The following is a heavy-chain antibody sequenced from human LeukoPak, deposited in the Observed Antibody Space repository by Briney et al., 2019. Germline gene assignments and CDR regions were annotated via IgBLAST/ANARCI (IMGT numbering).Heavy chain of an antibody. Sequence: GGSLRLSCVASGFTFARNVMSWVRQAPGKGLEWVSSISAPGGSTYYADSVKGRFTISRDNSENTLSLQMNSLRAGDTAVYYCAKGGGRAPITGDYFDSWGQGTLVTVSS. CDR2: ISAPGGST. CDR1: GFTFARNV. D-gene: IGHD3-10*01. V-gene: IGHV3-23*01. J-gene: IGHJ4*02. CDR3: AKGGGRAPITGDYFDS.